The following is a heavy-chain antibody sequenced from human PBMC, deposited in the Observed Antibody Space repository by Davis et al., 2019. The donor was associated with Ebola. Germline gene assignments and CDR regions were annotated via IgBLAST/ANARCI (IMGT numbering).Heavy chain of an antibody. CDR1: GFTFSSYW. D-gene: IGHD1-26*01. V-gene: IGHV3-74*01. Sequence: GESLKISCAASGFTFSSYWMHWVRQAPGKGLVWVSRINSDGSSTSYADSVKGRFTISRDNSKNTLYLQMNSLRAEDTAVYYCAKDGPNWELLYYFDYWGQGTLVTVSS. CDR2: INSDGSST. CDR3: AKDGPNWELLYYFDY. J-gene: IGHJ4*02.